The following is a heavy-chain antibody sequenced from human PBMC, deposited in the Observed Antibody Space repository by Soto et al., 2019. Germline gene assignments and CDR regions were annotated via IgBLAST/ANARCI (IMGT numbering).Heavy chain of an antibody. J-gene: IGHJ3*02. CDR2: IYSGGST. Sequence: GGSLRLSCAASGFTVSSNHMSWVRQAPGKGLEWVSVIYSGGSTYYADSVKGRFTISRDNSKNTLYLQMNSLRAEDTAVYYCAGRILWGAFDIWGQGTMVTVSS. V-gene: IGHV3-53*01. D-gene: IGHD2-21*01. CDR1: GFTVSSNH. CDR3: AGRILWGAFDI.